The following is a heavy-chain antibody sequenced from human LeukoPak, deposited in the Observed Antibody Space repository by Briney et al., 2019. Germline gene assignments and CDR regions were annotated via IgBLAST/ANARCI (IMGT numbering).Heavy chain of an antibody. CDR1: GGSISSYY. J-gene: IGHJ3*02. CDR2: IYYSGST. V-gene: IGHV4-59*01. D-gene: IGHD6-13*01. Sequence: SETLSLTCTVSGGSISSYYWSWIRQPPGKGLEWIGYIYYSGSTNYNPSLKSRVTISVDTSKNQFSLKLSSVTAADTAVHYCARDKSIADDAFDIWGQGTMVTVSS. CDR3: ARDKSIADDAFDI.